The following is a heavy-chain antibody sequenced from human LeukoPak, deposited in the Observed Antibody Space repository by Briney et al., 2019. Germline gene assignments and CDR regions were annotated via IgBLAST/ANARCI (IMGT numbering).Heavy chain of an antibody. V-gene: IGHV3-23*01. J-gene: IGHJ4*02. CDR2: LSGSSDRV. Sequence: GGSLRLSCAGSGFTFSRYAISWVRQFPGKGLEWVSGLSGSSDRVHYADSVKGRFTISRDNSKNTLYLQMDSLRADDTAVYYCARMGPPTVTTGYFDYWGQGTLVTVSS. D-gene: IGHD4-17*01. CDR1: GFTFSRYA. CDR3: ARMGPPTVTTGYFDY.